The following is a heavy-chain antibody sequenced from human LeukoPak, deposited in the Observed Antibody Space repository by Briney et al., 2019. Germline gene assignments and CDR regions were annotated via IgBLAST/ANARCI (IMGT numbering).Heavy chain of an antibody. CDR1: GGSFSGYY. CDR3: ARAVVGHFDY. Sequence: PSETLSLTCAVYGGSFSGYYWSWIRQPPGKGLEWIGEINHGGSTNYNPSLKSRVTISVDTSKNQFSLKLSSVTAADTAVYYCARAVVGHFDYWGQGTLVTVSS. J-gene: IGHJ4*02. V-gene: IGHV4-34*01. CDR2: INHGGST. D-gene: IGHD1-26*01.